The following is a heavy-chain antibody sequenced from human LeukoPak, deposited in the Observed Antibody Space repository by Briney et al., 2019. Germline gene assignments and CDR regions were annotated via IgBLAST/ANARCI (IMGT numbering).Heavy chain of an antibody. CDR1: GGSISSYY. Sequence: SETLSLTCTVSGGSISSYYWSWIRQSPGKGLEWIGYIYYSGSTNYNPSLKSRVTISVDTSKNQFSLKLSSVTAADTAVYYCARCFVSYGVLDWGQGTLVTVSS. J-gene: IGHJ4*02. D-gene: IGHD5-18*01. CDR3: ARCFVSYGVLD. V-gene: IGHV4-59*01. CDR2: IYYSGST.